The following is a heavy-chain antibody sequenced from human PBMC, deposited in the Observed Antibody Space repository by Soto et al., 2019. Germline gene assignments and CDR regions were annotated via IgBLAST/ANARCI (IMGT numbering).Heavy chain of an antibody. V-gene: IGHV3-30*18. CDR1: GFTFSDYG. Sequence: QVQLVESGGGVAQPGRSLRLSCAVSGFTFSDYGMHWVRQAPGKGLEWVAVVSYDGRYKYYADSVKGRFTVSRDLSGNTLFLQMNSLRLEDTAVYFCAKEMYPRTVLDSSSPWGDYWGQGTLVAVSS. CDR2: VSYDGRYK. J-gene: IGHJ4*02. CDR3: AKEMYPRTVLDSSSPWGDY. D-gene: IGHD6-6*01.